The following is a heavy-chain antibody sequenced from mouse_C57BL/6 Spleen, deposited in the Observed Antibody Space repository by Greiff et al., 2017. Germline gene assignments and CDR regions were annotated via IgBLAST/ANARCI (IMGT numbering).Heavy chain of an antibody. Sequence: VQLQQSGAELVKPGASVKISCKASGYAFSSYWMNWVKQRPGKGLEWIGQLSPGDGDTNYNGKFKGKATLTAAKSSSTAYMQLSSLTTEDSAVYCWARQGSYAMDDWGQGTSVTVAS. J-gene: IGHJ4*01. V-gene: IGHV1-80*01. CDR1: GYAFSSYW. CDR2: LSPGDGDT. CDR3: ARQGSYAMDD.